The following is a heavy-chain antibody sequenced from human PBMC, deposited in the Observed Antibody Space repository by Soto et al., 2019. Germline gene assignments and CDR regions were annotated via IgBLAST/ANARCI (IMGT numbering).Heavy chain of an antibody. Sequence: EVQLLESGAGLVQPGGSLRLSCAASGFTFSSYAMRWVRQAPGKGLEWVSAISGSGGSTYYADSVKGRFTISRDNSKNTLYLQMNSLRAEDTAVYYCARRGSGSYYDYWGQGTLVTVSS. D-gene: IGHD1-26*01. J-gene: IGHJ4*02. CDR3: ARRGSGSYYDY. CDR1: GFTFSSYA. CDR2: ISGSGGST. V-gene: IGHV3-23*01.